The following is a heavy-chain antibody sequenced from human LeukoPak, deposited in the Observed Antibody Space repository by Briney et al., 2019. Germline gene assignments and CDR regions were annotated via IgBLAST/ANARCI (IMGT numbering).Heavy chain of an antibody. CDR1: GFTFSESW. J-gene: IGHJ6*02. D-gene: IGHD1-1*01. V-gene: IGHV3-7*01. CDR3: ATYINWVAGDV. CDR2: INHEGGGI. Sequence: GGPLRLSCAASGFTFSESWMTWVRQVPGQGLEWVAHINHEGGGIQYVDSVKGRFTISRDNAKGSVYLQMNGLRAEDTAIYHCATYINWVAGDVWGQGTTVIVSS.